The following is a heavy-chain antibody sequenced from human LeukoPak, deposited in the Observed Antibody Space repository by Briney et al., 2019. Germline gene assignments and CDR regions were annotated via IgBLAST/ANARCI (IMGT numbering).Heavy chain of an antibody. Sequence: GGSLRLSCAASGFTFSSYGMHWVRQAPGKGLEWVAFIRYDGSNKYYADSVKGRFTISRDNSKNTLYLQMNSLRVDDAAVYYCARPGPDYYDSSGNAAYWGQGTVVTVSS. CDR2: IRYDGSNK. V-gene: IGHV3-30*02. J-gene: IGHJ4*02. CDR3: ARPGPDYYDSSGNAAY. D-gene: IGHD3-22*01. CDR1: GFTFSSYG.